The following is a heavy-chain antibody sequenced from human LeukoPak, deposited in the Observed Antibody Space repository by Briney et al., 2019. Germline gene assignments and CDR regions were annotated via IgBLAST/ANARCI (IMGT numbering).Heavy chain of an antibody. CDR3: AKDAKRVTMIVVVARPRFFDY. Sequence: GGSLRLSCAASGFTFSTYAMTWVRQAPGKGLEWVSGISGSDGKTYYADSVKGRFTISRDTSKNTLYLQMSSLRAEDTAIYYCAKDAKRVTMIVVVARPRFFDYWGQGTLVTVSS. CDR2: ISGSDGKT. D-gene: IGHD3-22*01. V-gene: IGHV3-23*01. J-gene: IGHJ4*02. CDR1: GFTFSTYA.